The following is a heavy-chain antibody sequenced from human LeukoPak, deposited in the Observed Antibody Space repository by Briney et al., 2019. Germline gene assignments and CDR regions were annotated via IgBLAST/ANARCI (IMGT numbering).Heavy chain of an antibody. CDR1: GYTFTSYF. D-gene: IGHD6-13*01. J-gene: IGHJ3*02. V-gene: IGHV1-46*01. Sequence: VASVKVSCKASGYTFTSYFIHWVRQAPGQGLGWMGIINPSGGSTSYAQKFQGRVTMTRDTSTSTAYMELRSLRSDDTAVYYCARDPKGGYDAFDIWGQGTMVTVSS. CDR3: ARDPKGGYDAFDI. CDR2: INPSGGST.